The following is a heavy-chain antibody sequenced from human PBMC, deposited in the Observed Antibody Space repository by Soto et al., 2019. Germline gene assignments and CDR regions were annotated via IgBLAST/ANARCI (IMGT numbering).Heavy chain of an antibody. CDR3: AKATTNGGWFNPFDS. Sequence: PGGSIKIASAASGLSVFNYAVNWVLRTPGKGLEWVSGLSGSGTSTYYADSVKGRFTISRDNSRDTLFLQMNSLTADDTAVYYCAKATTNGGWFNPFDSWGQGALVTVSS. V-gene: IGHV3-23*01. CDR2: LSGSGTST. J-gene: IGHJ4*02. D-gene: IGHD6-19*01. CDR1: GLSVFNYA.